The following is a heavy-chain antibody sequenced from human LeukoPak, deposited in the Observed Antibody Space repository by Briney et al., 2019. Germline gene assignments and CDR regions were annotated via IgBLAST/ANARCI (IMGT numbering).Heavy chain of an antibody. J-gene: IGHJ3*02. CDR1: GFTFSTYN. CDR3: ARTSLRTFHI. V-gene: IGHV3-48*02. Sequence: PGGSLRLSCAASGFTFSTYNMNWVRQAPGKGLEWVSYISSSSTTSYADSVKGRFTISRDNAKNSLYLQMNSLRYEDTAVYYCARTSLRTFHIWGQGTMVTVSS. CDR2: ISSSSTT.